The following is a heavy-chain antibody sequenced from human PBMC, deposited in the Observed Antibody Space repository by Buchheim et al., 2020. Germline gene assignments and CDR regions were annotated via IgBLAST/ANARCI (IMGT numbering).Heavy chain of an antibody. CDR3: ARMGWQQLVYFDY. CDR2: ISSSSSYI. Sequence: EVQLVESGGGLVQPGGSLRLSCAASGFTFSSYWMSWVRQAPGKGLEWVSSISSSSSYIYYADSVKGRFTISRDNAKNSLYLQMNSLRAEDTAVYYCARMGWQQLVYFDYWGQGTL. J-gene: IGHJ4*02. CDR1: GFTFSSYW. V-gene: IGHV3-21*01. D-gene: IGHD6-13*01.